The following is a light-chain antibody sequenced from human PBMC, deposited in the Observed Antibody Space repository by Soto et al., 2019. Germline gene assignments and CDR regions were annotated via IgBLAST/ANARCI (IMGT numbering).Light chain of an antibody. CDR1: SSDVGGYNY. Sequence: QSALTQPRSVSGSPGQSVTISCTGTSSDVGGYNYVSWYQQHPGKAPKLMIYDVSKRPSGVPDRFSGSKSGNTASLTISGLQAEDEAYYYCCSYAGSYPWVFGGGTKLTVL. J-gene: IGLJ3*02. V-gene: IGLV2-11*01. CDR3: CSYAGSYPWV. CDR2: DVS.